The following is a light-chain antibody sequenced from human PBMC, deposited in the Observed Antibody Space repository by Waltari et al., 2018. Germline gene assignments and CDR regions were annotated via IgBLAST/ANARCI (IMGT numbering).Light chain of an antibody. V-gene: IGKV3-15*01. Sequence: TQSPATLSVSPGERVTLSCRASQSVRSKLAWYQHKPGQAPRLLFYAASTRATDIPARFSGSGSGTEFTLTFSSLQSEDFAVYYCQQHDNWPFTFGPGTKVDI. CDR1: QSVRSK. CDR2: AAS. J-gene: IGKJ3*01. CDR3: QQHDNWPFT.